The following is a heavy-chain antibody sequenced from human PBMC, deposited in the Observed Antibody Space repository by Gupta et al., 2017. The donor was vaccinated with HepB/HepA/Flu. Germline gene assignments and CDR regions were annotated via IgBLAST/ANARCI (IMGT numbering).Heavy chain of an antibody. CDR2: INNSGST. D-gene: IGHD2/OR15-2a*01. Sequence: QVQLQQWGAGLWKPSETLSLPCAVYGVSFRGYSWSWTRQPPGKGLDWIGEINNSGSTNYNPSLKSRVTISVDTSKNQFSLKLSSVTAADTAVYYCARGRARNQNTTRANKSGYYYYGMDVWGQGTTVTVSS. CDR3: ARGRARNQNTTRANKSGYYYYGMDV. CDR1: GVSFRGYS. V-gene: IGHV4-34*01. J-gene: IGHJ6*02.